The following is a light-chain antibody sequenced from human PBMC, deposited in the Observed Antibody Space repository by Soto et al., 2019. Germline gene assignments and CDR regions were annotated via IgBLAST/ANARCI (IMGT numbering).Light chain of an antibody. CDR1: QSLLHSKGYNH. J-gene: IGKJ2*01. Sequence: DIVMTPSPLSLSVTPGEPASISCRSSQSLLHSKGYNHSDWYLQKPGQSPQLLIYLGSNRASGVPDRFSGSGSGKEFTQKISGVEADDVGVYYCVQALETPHTFGQGTKLEIK. CDR2: LGS. V-gene: IGKV2-28*01. CDR3: VQALETPHT.